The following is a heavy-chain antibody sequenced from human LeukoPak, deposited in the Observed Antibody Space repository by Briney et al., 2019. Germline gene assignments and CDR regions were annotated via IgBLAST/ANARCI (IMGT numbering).Heavy chain of an antibody. V-gene: IGHV3-53*01. CDR2: IYSDNT. Sequence: GGSLRLSCTVSGFTVSSNSMSWVRQAPGKGLEWVSFIYSDNTHYSDSVKGRFTISRDNSKNTLYLQMNSLRAEDTALYYCARVSQLVKNYYYYYMDVWGKGTTVTVSS. J-gene: IGHJ6*03. CDR3: ARVSQLVKNYYYYYMDV. D-gene: IGHD3-9*01. CDR1: GFTVSSNS.